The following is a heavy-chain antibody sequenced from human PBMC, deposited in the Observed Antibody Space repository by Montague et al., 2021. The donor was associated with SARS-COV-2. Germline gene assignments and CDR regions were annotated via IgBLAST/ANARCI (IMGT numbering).Heavy chain of an antibody. V-gene: IGHV4-59*01. CDR2: IYYSGST. D-gene: IGHD6-19*01. CDR3: ARGRQYNWFDA. Sequence: SETLSLTCTVSGGSISSNYWSWIRQPPGQGLEWIGYIYYSGSTNYNPSLKSRITMSVATSKNQFSLTLSSVTAADTAVSYCARGRQYNWFDAWGQGKLVTVSS. CDR1: GGSISSNY. J-gene: IGHJ5*02.